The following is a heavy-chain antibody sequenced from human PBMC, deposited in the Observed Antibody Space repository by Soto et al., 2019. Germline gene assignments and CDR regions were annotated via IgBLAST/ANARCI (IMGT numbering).Heavy chain of an antibody. V-gene: IGHV1-69*12. CDR3: ARVRHCSGGSCSYYFGMDV. CDR1: GGTFSSYD. D-gene: IGHD2-15*01. CDR2: IVPMFGTA. J-gene: IGHJ6*02. Sequence: QVQLVQSGAEVKKPGSSVKVSCKASGGTFSSYDISWVRQAPGQGLEWMGGIVPMFGTADYAHKFQGRGTITADESTTAYIELSRLISEDTAVYYWARVRHCSGGSCSYYFGMDVCCQGTTVTVSS.